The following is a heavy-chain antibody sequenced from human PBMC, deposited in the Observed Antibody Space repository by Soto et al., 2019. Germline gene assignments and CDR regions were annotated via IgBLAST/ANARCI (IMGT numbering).Heavy chain of an antibody. D-gene: IGHD4-17*01. CDR3: AKTVTTGSGDY. J-gene: IGHJ4*02. V-gene: IGHV3-30*18. CDR1: GFTFSSYG. Sequence: QVQLVESGGGVVQPGRSLRLSCAASGFTFSSYGMHWVRQAPGKGLEWVAVISNDGSNKYYSDSVKGRFTISRDNSKNSLYLQMNSRRAEDTAVYYCAKTVTTGSGDYCGQGTLVTVSS. CDR2: ISNDGSNK.